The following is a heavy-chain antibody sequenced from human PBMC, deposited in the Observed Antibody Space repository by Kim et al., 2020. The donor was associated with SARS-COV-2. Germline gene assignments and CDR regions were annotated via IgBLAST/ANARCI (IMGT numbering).Heavy chain of an antibody. J-gene: IGHJ4*02. CDR2: ISYDGSNK. Sequence: GGSLRLSCAASGFTFSSYGMHWVRQAPGKGLEWVAVISYDGSNKYYADSVKGRFTISRDNSKNTLYLQMNSLRAEDTAVYYCAKDSPPYSSSWYFDYWGQGTLVTVSS. V-gene: IGHV3-30*18. CDR1: GFTFSSYG. CDR3: AKDSPPYSSSWYFDY. D-gene: IGHD6-13*01.